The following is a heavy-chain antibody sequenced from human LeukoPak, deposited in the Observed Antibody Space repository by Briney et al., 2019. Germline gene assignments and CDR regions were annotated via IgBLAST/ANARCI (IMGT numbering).Heavy chain of an antibody. V-gene: IGHV3-30*04. CDR3: ATGGGYSAWDYFDY. CDR2: IPYDGSNK. D-gene: IGHD5-18*01. J-gene: IGHJ4*02. CDR1: GFTFSSYA. Sequence: GGSLRLSCAASGFTFSSYAMHWVRQAPGKGLEWVAVIPYDGSNKYYADSVKGRFTISRDNSKNTLYLQMNSLRAEDTAVYYCATGGGYSAWDYFDYWGQGTLVTVSS.